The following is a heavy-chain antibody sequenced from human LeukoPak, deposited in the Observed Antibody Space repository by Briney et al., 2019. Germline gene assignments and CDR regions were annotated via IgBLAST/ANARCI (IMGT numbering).Heavy chain of an antibody. CDR2: ITQTGRT. CDR1: GDSFSAYY. Sequence: SETLSLTCTVSGDSFSAYYWTWIRQPPGKGLEWIGEITQTGRTQYNPSLNSRVSVSVDTSKNHFSLRLTSVTAADTAVYYCVWLDKSGVPIVTNYWGQGTLVTVSA. J-gene: IGHJ4*02. CDR3: VWLDKSGVPIVTNY. V-gene: IGHV4-34*01. D-gene: IGHD2-2*03.